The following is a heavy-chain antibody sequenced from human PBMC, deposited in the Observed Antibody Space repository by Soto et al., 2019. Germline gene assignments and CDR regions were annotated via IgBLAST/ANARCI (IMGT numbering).Heavy chain of an antibody. V-gene: IGHV3-30-3*02. J-gene: IGHJ4*02. CDR1: GFTFSSYA. CDR3: AKSGLFDSSGYHHPHFDS. Sequence: LRLSCAASGFTFSSYAMHWVRQAPGKGLEWVAVISYDGSNKYYADSLRGRFTISRDNSNSTLFLQMNGLRADDTAVYYCAKSGLFDSSGYHHPHFDSWGQGALVTVSS. D-gene: IGHD3-22*01. CDR2: ISYDGSNK.